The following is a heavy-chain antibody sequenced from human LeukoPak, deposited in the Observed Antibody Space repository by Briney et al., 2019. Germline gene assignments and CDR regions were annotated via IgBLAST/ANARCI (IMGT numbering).Heavy chain of an antibody. J-gene: IGHJ3*02. CDR2: IIPIFGTA. Sequence: SVKVSCKASGGTFSSYAISWVRQAPGQGLEWMGGIIPIFGTANYAQKFQGRVTITTDESTSTAYMELSSLRSEDTAVYYCARKSYGGNSFRNDAFDIWGQGTMVTVSS. D-gene: IGHD4-23*01. CDR3: ARKSYGGNSFRNDAFDI. V-gene: IGHV1-69*05. CDR1: GGTFSSYA.